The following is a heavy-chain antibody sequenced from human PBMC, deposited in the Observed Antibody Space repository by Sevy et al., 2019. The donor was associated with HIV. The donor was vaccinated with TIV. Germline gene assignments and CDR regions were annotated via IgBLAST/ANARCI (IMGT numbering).Heavy chain of an antibody. CDR2: IRYDGSTK. CDR1: GLSFNTYV. V-gene: IGHV3-30*02. D-gene: IGHD3-16*01. Sequence: GGSLRLSCAASGLSFNTYVMSWVRQAPGKGLEWVAFIRYDGSTKYYTESVKGLFTISRDNSKNTLYLQMNSLRTEDTAVYYCAKGPSPMITFGGVAGYWGQGTLVTVSS. CDR3: AKGPSPMITFGGVAGY. J-gene: IGHJ4*02.